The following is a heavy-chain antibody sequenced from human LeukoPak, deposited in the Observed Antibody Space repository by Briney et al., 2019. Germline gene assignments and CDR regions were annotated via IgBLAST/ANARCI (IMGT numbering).Heavy chain of an antibody. CDR1: GGSISSGSYY. CDR3: ARSAAGIGLVWFDP. Sequence: SETLFLTCTVSGGSISSGSYYWSWIRQPAGKGLEWIGRIYTSGSTNYNPSLKSRVTISVDTSKNQFSLKLSSVTAADTAVYYCARSAAGIGLVWFDPWGQGTLVTVSS. V-gene: IGHV4-61*02. D-gene: IGHD6-13*01. CDR2: IYTSGST. J-gene: IGHJ5*02.